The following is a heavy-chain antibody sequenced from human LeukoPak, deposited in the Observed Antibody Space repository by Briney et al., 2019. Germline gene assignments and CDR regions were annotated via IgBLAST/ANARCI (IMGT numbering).Heavy chain of an antibody. J-gene: IGHJ2*01. V-gene: IGHV3-66*01. CDR1: GFTVSSNY. D-gene: IGHD3-22*01. CDR3: ARGAGDSSGYYSNYWYFDL. CDR2: IYSGGST. Sequence: GGSLRLSCAASGFTVSSNYMSWVRQAPGKGLEWVSVIYSGGSTYYADSVKGRFTISRDNSKNTLYLQMNSLRAEDTAVYYCARGAGDSSGYYSNYWYFDLWGRGTLVTVSS.